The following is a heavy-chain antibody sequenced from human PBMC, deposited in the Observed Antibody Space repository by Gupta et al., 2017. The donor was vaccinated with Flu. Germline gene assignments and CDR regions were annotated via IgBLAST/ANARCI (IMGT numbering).Heavy chain of an antibody. D-gene: IGHD7-27*01. CDR3: ARDRGVTSWGAFDI. CDR1: GFTLSSYA. CDR2: ISSNGGST. Sequence: VQLVASGGGLVQPGGALRLYCAASGFTLSSYAMPWCRQAPGKGLEYVSAISSNGGSTYYANSVKGRFTISRDNSKNTLYLQMGRLRAEDMAVYYCARDRGVTSWGAFDIWGQGTMVTVSS. V-gene: IGHV3-64*01. J-gene: IGHJ3*02.